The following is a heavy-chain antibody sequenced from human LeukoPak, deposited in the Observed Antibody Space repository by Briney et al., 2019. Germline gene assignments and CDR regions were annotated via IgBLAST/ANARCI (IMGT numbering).Heavy chain of an antibody. V-gene: IGHV3-7*01. CDR1: GFTFSIYW. J-gene: IGHJ4*02. CDR3: ARVLHQLLDQYYSDS. Sequence: GGSLRLSCAASGFTFSIYWMSWVRQAPGKGLEWVANIKEDGGEKYYVDSVKGRFTISRDNAKNSLYLQMNSLRAEDTAVYYCARVLHQLLDQYYSDSWGQGTLVTVSS. CDR2: IKEDGGEK. D-gene: IGHD2-2*01.